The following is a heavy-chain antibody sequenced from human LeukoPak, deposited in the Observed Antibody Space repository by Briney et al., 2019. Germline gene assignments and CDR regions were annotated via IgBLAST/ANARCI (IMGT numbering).Heavy chain of an antibody. CDR1: GFTFSSYS. CDR3: ARESSDYQFAGV. V-gene: IGHV3-48*01. CDR2: ISGSSNTI. D-gene: IGHD4-11*01. Sequence: PGGALRLSCAASGFTFSSYSMNWVRQAPGKGREWVSYISGSSNTIYYADSVKGRFTVSRDNAKNSLSLQMNSLRAEDTAVYYCARESSDYQFAGVWGQGTLVTVSS. J-gene: IGHJ4*02.